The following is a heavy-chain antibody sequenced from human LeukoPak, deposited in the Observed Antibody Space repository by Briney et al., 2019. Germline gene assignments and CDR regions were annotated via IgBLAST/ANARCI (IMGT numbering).Heavy chain of an antibody. D-gene: IGHD3-10*01. J-gene: IGHJ4*02. Sequence: GDSLKISCNGSGYSITSYWIGWARPMTRKCLEWMEIIYPGDCNTSYSPSLQGQVTTSATNSNRTAYLQWSSLKASDTAMYYCARLPMVRGVLRYYFGYWGQGTLVTVSS. CDR1: GYSITSYW. CDR2: IYPGDCNT. V-gene: IGHV5-51*01. CDR3: ARLPMVRGVLRYYFGY.